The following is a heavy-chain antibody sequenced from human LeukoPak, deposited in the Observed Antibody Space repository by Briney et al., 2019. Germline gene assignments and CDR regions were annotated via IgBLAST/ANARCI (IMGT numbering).Heavy chain of an antibody. J-gene: IGHJ5*02. CDR2: IYSGGST. Sequence: GGSLRLSCAASGFTVSSSYMSWVRQAPGKGLEWVSVIYSGGSTYYADSVKGRFTISRDNSKNTLFLQMNSLRAEDTAVYYCARSTTVTPPFIPWGQGTLVTVSS. D-gene: IGHD4-11*01. CDR3: ARSTTVTPPFIP. CDR1: GFTVSSSY. V-gene: IGHV3-66*01.